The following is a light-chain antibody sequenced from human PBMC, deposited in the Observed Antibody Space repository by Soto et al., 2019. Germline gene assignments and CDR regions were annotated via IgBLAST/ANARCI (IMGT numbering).Light chain of an antibody. Sequence: EIVMTQSPATLSVSPGERATLYCKASQRISSNLAWYQQKPGQPPRLLIYGASTRATGIPARFSGSGSETEFTRTSSGLQSEDFALYYCQQYNIWPPYTLGQGTKLEIK. V-gene: IGKV3-15*01. CDR2: GAS. J-gene: IGKJ2*01. CDR1: QRISSN. CDR3: QQYNIWPPYT.